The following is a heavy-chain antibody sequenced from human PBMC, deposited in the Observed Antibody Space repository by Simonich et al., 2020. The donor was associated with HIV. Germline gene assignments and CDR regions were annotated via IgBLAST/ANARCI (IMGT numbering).Heavy chain of an antibody. D-gene: IGHD7-27*01. J-gene: IGHJ3*02. V-gene: IGHV3-23*01. Sequence: EVQLLESGGGLVQPGGSLRLSCAGSGFTFSNYAMTWVRQAPGKGLEGVSGFGIRDTTYYADSVMGRFIISRDNSKNTLYLQMDSLRAGDTALYYCAKDQLGTDGFDIWGQGTMVTVSS. CDR2: FGIRDTT. CDR1: GFTFSNYA. CDR3: AKDQLGTDGFDI.